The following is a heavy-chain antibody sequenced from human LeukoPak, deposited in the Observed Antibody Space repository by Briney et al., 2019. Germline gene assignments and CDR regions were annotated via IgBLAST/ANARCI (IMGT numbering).Heavy chain of an antibody. D-gene: IGHD1-26*01. CDR2: TSAYNGNT. CDR3: ASYSPLVGAVAGYFEYFQH. V-gene: IGHV1-18*01. J-gene: IGHJ1*01. Sequence: ASVKVSCKASGYTFTSYGISWVRQAPGQGLEWMGWTSAYNGNTNYAQKLQGRVTMTTDTSTSTAYMELRSLRSDDTAVYCCASYSPLVGAVAGYFEYFQHWGQGTLVTVSS. CDR1: GYTFTSYG.